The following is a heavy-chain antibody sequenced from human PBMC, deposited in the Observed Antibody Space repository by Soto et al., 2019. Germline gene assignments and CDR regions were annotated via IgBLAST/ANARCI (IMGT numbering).Heavy chain of an antibody. J-gene: IGHJ5*02. CDR3: AWSLYSGSYRNWFDP. CDR1: GYTFTSYY. CDR2: INPSGGST. Sequence: ASVKVSCKASGYTFTSYYMHWVRQAPGQGLEWMGIINPSGGSTRYAQKFQGRVTITRDTSASTAYMELSSLRSEDTAVYYCAWSLYSGSYRNWFDPWGQGTLVTVSS. D-gene: IGHD1-26*01. V-gene: IGHV1-46*01.